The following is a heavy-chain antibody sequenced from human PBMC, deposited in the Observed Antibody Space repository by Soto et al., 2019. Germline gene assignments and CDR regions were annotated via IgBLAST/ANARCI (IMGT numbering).Heavy chain of an antibody. V-gene: IGHV4-39*01. CDR3: ARSLGLTGTRGAREV. J-gene: IGHJ6*04. D-gene: IGHD1-20*01. CDR1: GGSISSSSYY. CDR2: IYYSGST. Sequence: PSETLSLTCTVSGGSISSSSYYWGWIRQPPGKGLEWIGSIYYSGSTYYNPSLKSRVTISVDTSKNQFSLKLSSVTAADTAVYYCARSLGLTGTRGAREVWGKGTTVTVSS.